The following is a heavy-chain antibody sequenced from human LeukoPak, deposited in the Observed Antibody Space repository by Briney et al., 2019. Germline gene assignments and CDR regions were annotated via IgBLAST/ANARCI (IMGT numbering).Heavy chain of an antibody. CDR2: IKQDGSEK. J-gene: IGHJ4*02. CDR3: ARGPKYYDYVWGSYRFDY. Sequence: GSLRLSCAASGFTFSSYWMSWVRQAPGKGLEWVANIKQDGSEKYYVDSVKGRFSISRDNAKNSLYLQMNSLRAEDTAVYYCARGPKYYDYVWGSYRFDYWGQGTLVTVSS. V-gene: IGHV3-7*01. CDR1: GFTFSSYW. D-gene: IGHD3-16*02.